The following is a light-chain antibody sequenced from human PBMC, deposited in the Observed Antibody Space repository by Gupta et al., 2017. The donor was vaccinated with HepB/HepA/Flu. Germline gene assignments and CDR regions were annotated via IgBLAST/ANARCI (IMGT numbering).Light chain of an antibody. Sequence: LVLTQSPSASASLGASVTLPCTLSSGHSSYALAWHQPQPPKGPRYLMKLNFDGTHSKGDGIPDRFSGSSSGAERYLFISSLQSEDEADYYCQTWDTASWVFGGGTKLTVL. CDR3: QTWDTASWV. CDR2: LNFDGTH. CDR1: SGHSSYA. J-gene: IGLJ3*02. V-gene: IGLV4-69*01.